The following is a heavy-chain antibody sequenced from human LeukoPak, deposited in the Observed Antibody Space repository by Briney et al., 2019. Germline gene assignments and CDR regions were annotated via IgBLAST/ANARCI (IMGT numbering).Heavy chain of an antibody. CDR2: IFPGDSET. V-gene: IGHV5-51*01. CDR3: ARTPASMHYPSRRDDGHFDY. D-gene: IGHD2-21*01. Sequence: GESLKISCEGSGYSFTSYWIAWVRQMPGKGLEWMGIIFPGDSETRYSPSFQGQVSISVDTSIRTAYLQWSTLRASDSAISYCARTPASMHYPSRRDDGHFDYWGQGTLVTVSS. J-gene: IGHJ4*02. CDR1: GYSFTSYW.